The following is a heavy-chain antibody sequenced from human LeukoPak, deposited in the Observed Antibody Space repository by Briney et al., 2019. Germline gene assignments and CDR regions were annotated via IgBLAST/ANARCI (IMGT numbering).Heavy chain of an antibody. D-gene: IGHD3-22*01. CDR1: GYTFASYG. J-gene: IGHJ4*02. Sequence: ASVKVSCKASGYTFASYGISWVRQAPGQGLEWMGWISAYNGNTNYAQKLQGRVTMTTDTSMSTAYMELRSLRSDDTAVYYCARGDDSSGYYYSGWNYWGQGTLVTVSS. CDR2: ISAYNGNT. CDR3: ARGDDSSGYYYSGWNY. V-gene: IGHV1-18*01.